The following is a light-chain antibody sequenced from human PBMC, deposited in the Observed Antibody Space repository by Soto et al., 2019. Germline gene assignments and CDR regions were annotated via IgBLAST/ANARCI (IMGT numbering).Light chain of an antibody. J-gene: IGKJ5*01. CDR2: YAS. CDR3: QQYNNWPHIT. Sequence: EIMMTQSPATLSVSPGERATLSCRASQSVSNNLAWYQQKPGQAPRLLIYYASTRATGIPARFSGSGSGTEFTLTISSLQSEDFALYYCQQYNNWPHITFGQGTRLEIK. CDR1: QSVSNN. V-gene: IGKV3-15*01.